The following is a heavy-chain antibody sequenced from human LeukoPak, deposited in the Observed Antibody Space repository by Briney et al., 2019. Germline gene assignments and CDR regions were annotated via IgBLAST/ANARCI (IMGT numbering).Heavy chain of an antibody. D-gene: IGHD3-22*01. J-gene: IGHJ4*02. CDR1: GFTFSSYS. CDR2: ISSSSSTI. V-gene: IGHV3-48*01. Sequence: GGSLRLSCAASGFTFSSYSMNWVRQAPGKGLEWVSYISSSSSTIYYADSVKGRFTISRDNAKNSLYLQMNSLRADDTAIYYCAKQRSSYYDSSDYWGQGTLVTVSS. CDR3: AKQRSSYYDSSDY.